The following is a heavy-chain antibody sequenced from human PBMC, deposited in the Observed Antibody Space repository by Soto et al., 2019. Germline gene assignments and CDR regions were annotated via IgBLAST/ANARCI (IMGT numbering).Heavy chain of an antibody. V-gene: IGHV4-4*07. CDR3: ARDKGDYANGMDV. J-gene: IGHJ6*02. D-gene: IGHD4-17*01. CDR2: IYTSGST. CDR1: GGPISSYY. Sequence: SETLSLTCTVSGGPISSYYLSWIRQPAGKGLEWIGRIYTSGSTNYNPSLKSRVTMSVDTSKNQFSLKLSSVTAADTAVYYCARDKGDYANGMDVWGQGTTVTVYS.